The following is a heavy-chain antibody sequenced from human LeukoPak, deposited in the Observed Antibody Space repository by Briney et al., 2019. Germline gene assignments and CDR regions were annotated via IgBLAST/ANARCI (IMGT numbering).Heavy chain of an antibody. Sequence: GGSLRLSCAASRFTFISYWMHWVRQAPGKGLMWVSLITTDGSSTTYADSVKGRFTISRDNAKNTLYLQMNSLRAEDTALYYCARYYYSGSRDLDYWGQGTLVTVSS. CDR3: ARYYYSGSRDLDY. V-gene: IGHV3-74*01. CDR2: ITTDGSST. D-gene: IGHD1-26*01. J-gene: IGHJ4*02. CDR1: RFTFISYW.